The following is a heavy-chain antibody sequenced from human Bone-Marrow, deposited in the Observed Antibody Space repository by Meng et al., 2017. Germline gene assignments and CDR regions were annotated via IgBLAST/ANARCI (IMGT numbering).Heavy chain of an antibody. D-gene: IGHD2-2*01. V-gene: IGHV3-33*01. CDR3: ARDYGQLLSGRFDY. Sequence: GESLKISCAASGFTFSSYGMHWVRQAPGKGLEWVAVIWYDGSNKYYADSVKGRFTISRDNSKNTLYLQMNSLRAEDTAVYYCARDYGQLLSGRFDYWGQGTLVTVSS. CDR2: IWYDGSNK. J-gene: IGHJ4*02. CDR1: GFTFSSYG.